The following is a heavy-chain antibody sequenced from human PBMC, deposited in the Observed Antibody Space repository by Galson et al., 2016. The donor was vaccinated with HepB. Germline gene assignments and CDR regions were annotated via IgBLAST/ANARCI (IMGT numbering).Heavy chain of an antibody. D-gene: IGHD2-15*01. CDR3: ARERTGIWDNFDN. J-gene: IGHJ4*02. Sequence: SLRLSCAASGFTFRSYGMSWVRQAPGKGLEWVSVINDSGGTTYYADSVKGRFTISRDNSKNTLHLQMNSLTAEDTALYYCARERTGIWDNFDNWGQGALVAVSS. CDR1: GFTFRSYG. CDR2: INDSGGTT. V-gene: IGHV3-23*01.